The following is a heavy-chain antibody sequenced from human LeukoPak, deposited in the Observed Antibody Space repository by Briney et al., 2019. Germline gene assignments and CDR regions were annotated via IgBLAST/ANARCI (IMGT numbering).Heavy chain of an antibody. D-gene: IGHD3-22*01. J-gene: IGHJ4*02. CDR2: IKQDGSEK. Sequence: GGSLRLSCAASGFTFSSYWMSWVRQAPGKGLEWVANIKQDGSEKYYVDSVKGRFTISRDNAKNSLYLQMNSLRAEDTAVYYCARWETGSSYISRFDCWGQGTLVTVSS. CDR1: GFTFSSYW. CDR3: ARWETGSSYISRFDC. V-gene: IGHV3-7*01.